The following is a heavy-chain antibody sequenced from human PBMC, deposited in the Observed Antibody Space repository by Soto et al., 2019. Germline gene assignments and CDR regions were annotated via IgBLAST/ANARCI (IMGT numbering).Heavy chain of an antibody. CDR2: IYPGDSDT. CDR1: GYSFTSYW. J-gene: IGHJ6*02. D-gene: IGHD3-9*01. CDR3: ATGGGVLRYFDWPTRYYYYGMDV. V-gene: IGHV5-51*01. Sequence: LGESLNISCKGSGYSFTSYWIGWVRQMPGKGLEWMGIIYPGDSDTRYSPSFQGQVTISADKSISTAYLQWSSLKASDTAMYYCATGGGVLRYFDWPTRYYYYGMDVWGQGTTVTVSS.